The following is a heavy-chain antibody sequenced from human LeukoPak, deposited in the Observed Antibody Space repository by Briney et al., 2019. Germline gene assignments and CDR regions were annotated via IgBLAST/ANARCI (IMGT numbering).Heavy chain of an antibody. CDR2: INPSGGST. Sequence: ASVKVSCKASGYTFTSYYMHWVRQAPGQGLEWMGIINPSGGSTSYAQKFQSRVTMTRDTSTSTVYMELSSLRSEDTAVYYCARIAAAGFDAFDIWGQGTMVTVSS. D-gene: IGHD6-13*01. CDR3: ARIAAAGFDAFDI. CDR1: GYTFTSYY. J-gene: IGHJ3*02. V-gene: IGHV1-46*01.